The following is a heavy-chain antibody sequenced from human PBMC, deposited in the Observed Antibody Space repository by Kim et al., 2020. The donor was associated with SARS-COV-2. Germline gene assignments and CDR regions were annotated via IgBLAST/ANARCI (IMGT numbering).Heavy chain of an antibody. V-gene: IGHV3-15*01. CDR1: GFTFSNAW. CDR3: TTKSSRGYYYGMDV. D-gene: IGHD1-26*01. CDR2: IKSKTDGGTT. Sequence: GGSLRLSCAASGFTFSNAWMSWVRQAPGKGLEWVGRIKSKTDGGTTDYAAPVKGRFTISRDDSKNTLYLQMNSLKTEDTAVYYCTTKSSRGYYYGMDVWGQGTTVTVSS. J-gene: IGHJ6*02.